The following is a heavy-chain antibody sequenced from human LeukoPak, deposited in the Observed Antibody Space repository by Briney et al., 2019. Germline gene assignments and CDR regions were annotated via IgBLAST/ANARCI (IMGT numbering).Heavy chain of an antibody. D-gene: IGHD4-17*01. CDR3: AKDMDDYGDSIGLFDY. CDR1: GFTFDDYA. Sequence: SLRLPCAASGFTFDDYAMHWVRQAPGKGLEWVSGISWNSGSIGYADSVKGRFTISRDNAKNSLYLQMNSLRAEDTALYYCAKDMDDYGDSIGLFDYWGQGTLVTVSS. J-gene: IGHJ4*02. CDR2: ISWNSGSI. V-gene: IGHV3-9*01.